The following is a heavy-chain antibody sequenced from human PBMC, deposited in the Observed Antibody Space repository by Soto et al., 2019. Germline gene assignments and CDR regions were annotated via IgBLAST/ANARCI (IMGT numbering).Heavy chain of an antibody. D-gene: IGHD3-10*01. CDR1: GYSFTSYG. CDR2: ISAYNGNT. CDR3: ARDFGIGDSGNMDV. V-gene: IGHV1-18*01. J-gene: IGHJ6*02. Sequence: QVQLVQSGAEVKKPGASVKVSCKASGYSFTSYGISWVRQAPGQGLEWMGWISAYNGNTNYPQKLQGRVTMTADTSTGTAYMELRSLRSGDTAVYYCARDFGIGDSGNMDVWGQGTTVTVSS.